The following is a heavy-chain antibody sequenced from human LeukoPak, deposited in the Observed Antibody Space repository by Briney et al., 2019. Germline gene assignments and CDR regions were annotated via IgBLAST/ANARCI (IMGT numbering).Heavy chain of an antibody. J-gene: IGHJ6*03. CDR3: ARANSRVYYYYMDV. CDR2: INDSGNT. Sequence: SETLSLTCSVYGGPFSGYYWGWIRQPPGKGLEWMGEINDSGNTNYNASLKRRVTMSVDTSKNQFSLKLNSVTAADTAVYYCARANSRVYYYYMDVWGKGTTVTVSS. D-gene: IGHD6-13*01. CDR1: GGPFSGYY. V-gene: IGHV4-34*01.